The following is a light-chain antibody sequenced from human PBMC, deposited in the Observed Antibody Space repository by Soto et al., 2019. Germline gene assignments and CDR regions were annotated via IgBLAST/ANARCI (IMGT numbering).Light chain of an antibody. CDR1: SSDIGGYNF. J-gene: IGLJ1*01. Sequence: QSALTQPPSASGSPGQSVAISCTGTSSDIGGYNFVSWYQQHPGKAPKLMIYDVTKRPSGVPDRFSGSKPGNTATLIVSGLQAEDEADYYCSSHGGSNNPYVFGPGTKVTVL. CDR3: SSHGGSNNPYV. CDR2: DVT. V-gene: IGLV2-8*01.